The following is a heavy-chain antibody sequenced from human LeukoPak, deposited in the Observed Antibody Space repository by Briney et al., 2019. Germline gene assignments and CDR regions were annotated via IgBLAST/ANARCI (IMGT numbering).Heavy chain of an antibody. Sequence: ASVKVSCKVSGSTLTELSMHWVRQAPGKGLEWMGGFDPEDGETIYAQKFQGRVTMTEDTSTDTAYMELSSLRSEDTAVYYCARGVDTAVIPYYYYYMDVWGIGTTVTVSS. CDR2: FDPEDGET. CDR3: ARGVDTAVIPYYYYYMDV. J-gene: IGHJ6*03. D-gene: IGHD5-18*01. CDR1: GSTLTELS. V-gene: IGHV1-24*01.